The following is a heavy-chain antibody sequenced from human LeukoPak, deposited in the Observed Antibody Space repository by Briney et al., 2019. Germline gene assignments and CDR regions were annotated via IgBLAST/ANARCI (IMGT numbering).Heavy chain of an antibody. J-gene: IGHJ4*02. CDR1: GGSISSYY. CDR2: IYYSGST. CDR3: ARIAVAGTRVFDY. Sequence: PSETLSLTCTVSGGSISSYYWSWIRHPPGKGLEWIGYIYYSGSTNYNPSLKSRVTISVDTSKNQFSLKLSSVTAADTAVYYCARIAVAGTRVFDYWGQGTLVTVSS. D-gene: IGHD6-19*01. V-gene: IGHV4-59*01.